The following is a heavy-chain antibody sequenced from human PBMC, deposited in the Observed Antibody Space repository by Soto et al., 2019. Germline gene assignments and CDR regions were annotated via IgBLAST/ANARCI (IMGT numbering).Heavy chain of an antibody. CDR1: GYTFTSYA. V-gene: IGHV1-3*01. CDR3: ASPLDGLYSSGWYYFDY. Sequence: GAAVRVSCKASGYTFTSYAMHWVRQAPGQRLEWMGWINAGNGNTKYSQKFQGRVTITRDTSASTAYMELSSLRSEDTAVYYCASPLDGLYSSGWYYFDYWGQGTLVTVSS. D-gene: IGHD6-19*01. CDR2: INAGNGNT. J-gene: IGHJ4*02.